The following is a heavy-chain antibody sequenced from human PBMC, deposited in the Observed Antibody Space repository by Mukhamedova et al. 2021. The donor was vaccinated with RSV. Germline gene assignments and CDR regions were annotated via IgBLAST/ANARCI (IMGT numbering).Heavy chain of an antibody. D-gene: IGHD1-26*01. Sequence: PGKGLEWMGIIYPGDSDTTYSPSFQGQVTISADKSISTAYLQWSSLKASDTAMYYCARHTELVGTTWFDYWGQGTLVIVSS. J-gene: IGHJ4*02. CDR3: ARHTELVGTTWFDY. CDR2: IYPGDSDT. V-gene: IGHV5-51*01.